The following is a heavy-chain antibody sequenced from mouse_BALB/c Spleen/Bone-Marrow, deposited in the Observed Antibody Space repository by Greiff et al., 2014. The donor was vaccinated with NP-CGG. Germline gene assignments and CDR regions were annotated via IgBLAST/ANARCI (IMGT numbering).Heavy chain of an antibody. Sequence: EVKLVESGAELVKPGASVKLSCTASGFNIKDTYMHWVKQRPEQGLEWIGRIDPANGNIKYDPKFQGKATITADTSSNTAYLQLSSLTSEDTAAYYCAPYYYGRWFANWGQGTLVTVSA. CDR2: IDPANGNI. CDR3: APYYYGRWFAN. D-gene: IGHD1-1*01. V-gene: IGHV14-3*02. J-gene: IGHJ3*01. CDR1: GFNIKDTY.